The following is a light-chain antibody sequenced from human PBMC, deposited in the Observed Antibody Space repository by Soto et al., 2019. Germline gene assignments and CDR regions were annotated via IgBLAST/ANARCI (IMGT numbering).Light chain of an antibody. J-gene: IGKJ2*01. CDR1: QSVSSN. CDR3: QQYNNWPPNT. V-gene: IGKV3-15*01. CDR2: GAS. Sequence: EIVMTQSPATLSVSPGERATLSCRASQSVSSNLAWYQQKPGQAPRLLIYGASTRATGIPARFSGSGSGTXXXXXXXXXXXXXXAVYYCQQYNNWPPNTFGQXTKLEIK.